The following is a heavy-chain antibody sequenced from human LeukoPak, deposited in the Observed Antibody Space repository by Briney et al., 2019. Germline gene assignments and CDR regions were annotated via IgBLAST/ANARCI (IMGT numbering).Heavy chain of an antibody. CDR2: IYYSGST. V-gene: IGHV4-59*01. D-gene: IGHD1-26*01. Sequence: PSETLSLTCTVSGGSISSYYWSWIRQPPGKGLEWIGYIYYSGSTNYNPSLKSRVTISVDTSKNQFSLKLSSVTAADTAVYYCARGQNSGSYEALNFDYWGQGTLVTVSS. CDR3: ARGQNSGSYEALNFDY. J-gene: IGHJ4*02. CDR1: GGSISSYY.